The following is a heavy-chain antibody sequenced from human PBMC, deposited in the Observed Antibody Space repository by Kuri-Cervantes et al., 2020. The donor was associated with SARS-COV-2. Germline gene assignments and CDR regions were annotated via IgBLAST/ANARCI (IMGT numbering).Heavy chain of an antibody. CDR3: ARDQRRYRANDAPYDF. D-gene: IGHD1-26*01. Sequence: SETLSLTCTVTGDFVNSINYYWTWIRQPPGKGLEWIGYIYYNGDTNYNPSLKSRVTISIDTSKNQLSLKLTSVTAADTAVYYCARDQRRYRANDAPYDFWGQGTLVTVSS. CDR2: IYYNGDT. V-gene: IGHV4-61*01. J-gene: IGHJ4*02. CDR1: GDFVNSINYY.